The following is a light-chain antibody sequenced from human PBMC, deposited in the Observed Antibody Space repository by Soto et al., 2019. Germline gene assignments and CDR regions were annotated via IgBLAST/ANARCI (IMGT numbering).Light chain of an antibody. J-gene: IGKJ1*01. CDR2: DAS. Sequence: EIVVTQSPATLPLSSGERATLSCRASQSVSSYLAWYQQKPGQAPRLLIYDASNRATGIPARFSGSGSGTDFTLTISSLEPEDFAVYYCQQRSNWLTWTFGQGTKVDIK. CDR3: QQRSNWLTWT. V-gene: IGKV3-11*01. CDR1: QSVSSY.